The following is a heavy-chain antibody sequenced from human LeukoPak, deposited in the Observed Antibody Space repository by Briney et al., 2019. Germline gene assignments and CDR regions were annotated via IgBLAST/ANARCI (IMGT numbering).Heavy chain of an antibody. Sequence: SVKVSCKASGGTFSSYAISWVRQAPGQGLEWMGGIIPIFGTANYAQKFQGRVTITADKSTSTAYMELSSLRSEDTAVYYCASHSGYDLGKGQFDYWGQGTLVTVSS. V-gene: IGHV1-69*06. CDR3: ASHSGYDLGKGQFDY. D-gene: IGHD5-12*01. CDR1: GGTFSSYA. J-gene: IGHJ4*02. CDR2: IIPIFGTA.